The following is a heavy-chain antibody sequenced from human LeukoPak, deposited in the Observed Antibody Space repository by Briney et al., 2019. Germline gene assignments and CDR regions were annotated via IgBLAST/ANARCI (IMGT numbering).Heavy chain of an antibody. D-gene: IGHD3-22*01. CDR2: INPSGGST. V-gene: IGHV1-46*01. J-gene: IGHJ6*04. Sequence: ASVKVSCKASGYTFTSYYMHWVRQAPGQGLEWMGIINPSGGSTSYAQKFQGRVTMTRDMSTSTVYMELSSLRSEDTAVYYCARASRNYYDSSLSAFDIWGKGTTVTVSS. CDR1: GYTFTSYY. CDR3: ARASRNYYDSSLSAFDI.